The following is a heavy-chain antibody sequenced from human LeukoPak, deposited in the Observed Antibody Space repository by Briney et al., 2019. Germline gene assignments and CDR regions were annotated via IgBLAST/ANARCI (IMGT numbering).Heavy chain of an antibody. J-gene: IGHJ4*02. V-gene: IGHV4-61*02. CDR2: IYTTGST. Sequence: SETLSLTCTVSGGSISSGSYYWSWIRQPAGKGLEWIGRIYTTGSTNYNPSLKSRVTISVDTSKNQFSLKLSSVTAADTAVYYCARMGTYYYGSGSYYIHEYYFDYWGQGTLVTVSS. D-gene: IGHD3-10*01. CDR3: ARMGTYYYGSGSYYIHEYYFDY. CDR1: GGSISSGSYY.